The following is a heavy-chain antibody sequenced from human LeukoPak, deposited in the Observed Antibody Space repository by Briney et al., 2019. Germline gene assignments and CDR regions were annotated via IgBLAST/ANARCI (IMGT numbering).Heavy chain of an antibody. J-gene: IGHJ4*02. D-gene: IGHD6-13*01. Sequence: ASETLSLTCAVYGGSFSGYYWSWIRQPPGKGLEWIGEINHSGSTNYNPSLKSRVTISVDTSKNQFSLKLSSVTAADTAVYYCAGRAAAVVFSDWGQGTLVTVSS. CDR3: AGRAAAVVFSD. V-gene: IGHV4-34*01. CDR1: GGSFSGYY. CDR2: INHSGST.